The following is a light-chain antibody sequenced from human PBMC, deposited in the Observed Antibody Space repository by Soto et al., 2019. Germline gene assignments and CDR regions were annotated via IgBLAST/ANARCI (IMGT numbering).Light chain of an antibody. CDR3: AAWDDSLNGLV. V-gene: IGLV1-44*01. CDR1: SSNIGSKP. J-gene: IGLJ2*01. Sequence: QSVLTQPPSASGTPRQRVTISCSGSSSNIGSKPVNWYQQLPGAAPKLLIHNTNQRPSGVPDRFSGSKSGTSASLAISGLQSDDEAHYYCAAWDDSLNGLVFGGGTQLTVL. CDR2: NTN.